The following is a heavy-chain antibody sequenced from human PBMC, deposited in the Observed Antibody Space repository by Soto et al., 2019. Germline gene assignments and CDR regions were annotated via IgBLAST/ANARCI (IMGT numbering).Heavy chain of an antibody. CDR3: ARGDATKIVVTTYYGLDV. CDR2: IIPVFGTP. D-gene: IGHD3-22*01. CDR1: GGNFSNYG. Sequence: SVKLSCKACGGNFSNYGISWVRQAPGQGLEWMGGIIPVFGTPHYAQKFQDRVTITADESTSTVYMEVSSLTSEDTAVYYCARGDATKIVVTTYYGLDVWGQGTTVTVSS. V-gene: IGHV1-69*13. J-gene: IGHJ6*02.